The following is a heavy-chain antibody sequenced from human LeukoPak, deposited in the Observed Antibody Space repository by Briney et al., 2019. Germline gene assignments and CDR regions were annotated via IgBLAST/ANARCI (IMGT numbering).Heavy chain of an antibody. J-gene: IGHJ4*02. Sequence: PGGSLRLSCAASGFTFSSYAISGVRQAPRKGLELVSLISGDGGSTYYADSEKGRFTISRDNSKNSLYLPMNSLRTEDTALYYCAKSGAMIVVVTYQDYWGQGTLVTVSS. CDR1: GFTFSSYA. V-gene: IGHV3-43*02. CDR3: AKSGAMIVVVTYQDY. CDR2: ISGDGGST. D-gene: IGHD3-22*01.